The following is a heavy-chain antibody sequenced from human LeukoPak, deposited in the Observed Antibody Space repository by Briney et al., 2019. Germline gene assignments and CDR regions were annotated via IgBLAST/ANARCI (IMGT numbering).Heavy chain of an antibody. J-gene: IGHJ5*02. Sequence: PGGSLRLSCAASGFTFSSYAMSWVRQAPGKGLEWVSAISGSGGSTYYADSVKGRFTISRDNSKNTLYLQMNSLRAVDTAVYYCAKADGSGRYYNPAWFDPWGQGTLVTVSS. CDR2: ISGSGGST. CDR1: GFTFSSYA. D-gene: IGHD3-10*01. V-gene: IGHV3-23*01. CDR3: AKADGSGRYYNPAWFDP.